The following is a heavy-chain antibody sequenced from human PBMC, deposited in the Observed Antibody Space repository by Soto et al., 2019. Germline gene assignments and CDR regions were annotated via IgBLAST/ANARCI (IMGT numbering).Heavy chain of an antibody. Sequence: QVQLVQSGAEVKKPGSSVKVSCKASGGTFSSYAISWVRQAPGQGLEWMGGIIPIFGTANYAQKFQGRVTITADESTSTAYMELSSLRSEDTAVYYCATTREYYYDSSGSPFDYWGQETLVTVSS. CDR2: IIPIFGTA. V-gene: IGHV1-69*12. D-gene: IGHD3-22*01. CDR1: GGTFSSYA. CDR3: ATTREYYYDSSGSPFDY. J-gene: IGHJ4*02.